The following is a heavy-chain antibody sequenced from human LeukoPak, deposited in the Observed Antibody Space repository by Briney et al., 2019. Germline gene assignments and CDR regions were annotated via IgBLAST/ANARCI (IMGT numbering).Heavy chain of an antibody. CDR3: AREGDWFFGAFDI. V-gene: IGHV3-66*01. D-gene: IGHD3/OR15-3a*01. Sequence: TGGSLRLSCAASGFTVSSNYMSWVRQAPGKGLEWVPVIYSGGSTYYADSVMGRFTISRDNSKNTLYLQMNSLRAEDTAVYYCAREGDWFFGAFDIWGQGTMVTVSS. CDR2: IYSGGST. J-gene: IGHJ3*02. CDR1: GFTVSSNY.